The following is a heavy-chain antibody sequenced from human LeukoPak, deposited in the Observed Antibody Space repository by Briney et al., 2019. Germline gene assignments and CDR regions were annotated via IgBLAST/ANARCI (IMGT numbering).Heavy chain of an antibody. D-gene: IGHD2-2*01. CDR1: GYPFTGHY. CDR3: ARLADCSSSSCRSFDY. V-gene: IGHV1-2*02. CDR2: INPNSGFT. J-gene: IGHJ4*02. Sequence: ASVKVSCKPSGYPFTGHYLHWVRQAPGHGLEWMGWINPNSGFTNYAQKFQGRVTMTRDTSISTAYMELSRLRSDDTDVYYFARLADCSSSSCRSFDYWGQGTLVTVSS.